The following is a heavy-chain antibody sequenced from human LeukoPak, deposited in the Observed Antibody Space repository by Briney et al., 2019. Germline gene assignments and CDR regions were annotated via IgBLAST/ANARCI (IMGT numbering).Heavy chain of an antibody. J-gene: IGHJ3*02. V-gene: IGHV1-46*01. D-gene: IGHD2-8*01. Sequence: ASVKVSCKASGYTFTSSYIHWVRQAPGQGLEWMGIINPSGGTTIYAQKFQGRVTMTRDTSTSTVYMELSSLRSEDTAVYYCARQRGGQYEDAFDIWGQGTVVTVSS. CDR3: ARQRGGQYEDAFDI. CDR1: GYTFTSSY. CDR2: INPSGGTT.